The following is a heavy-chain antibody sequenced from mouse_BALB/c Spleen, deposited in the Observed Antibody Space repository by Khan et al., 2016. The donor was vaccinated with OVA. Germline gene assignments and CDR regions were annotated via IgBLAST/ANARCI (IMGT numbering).Heavy chain of an antibody. D-gene: IGHD4-1*01. J-gene: IGHJ4*01. V-gene: IGHV3-2*02. CDR2: ISYSGST. CDR1: GYSITSDYA. Sequence: EVELVESGPGLVKPSQSLSLTCTVTGYSITSDYAWNWIRQFPGNKLESMGYISYSGSTTYNPSLKSRISITRDTSKDQFFLQLKSVTSEDTATYYCASELGRYYALDYWGQGTSVTVSS. CDR3: ASELGRYYALDY.